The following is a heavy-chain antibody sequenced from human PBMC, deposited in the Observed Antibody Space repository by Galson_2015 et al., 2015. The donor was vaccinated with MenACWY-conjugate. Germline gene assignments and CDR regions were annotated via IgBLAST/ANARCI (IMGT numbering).Heavy chain of an antibody. Sequence: QYGAEVKKPGESLKISCKGSGYSFTNYWIGWVRQMHGRGLEWMGLIDPHNSNTRYSPSFQGQVTISADESISTAFLQWSSLKASDTAMYYCARHPPGGRGMDVWGRGTTVTVSS. V-gene: IGHV5-51*01. CDR1: GYSFTNYW. CDR3: ARHPPGGRGMDV. CDR2: IDPHNSNT. J-gene: IGHJ6*02. D-gene: IGHD1-26*01.